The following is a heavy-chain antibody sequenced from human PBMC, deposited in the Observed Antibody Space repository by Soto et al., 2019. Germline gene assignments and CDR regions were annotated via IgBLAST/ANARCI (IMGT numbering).Heavy chain of an antibody. Sequence: PSETLSLTCTVSGGSVSSGSYYWSWIRQPPGKGLEWIGYIYYSETTNYNPSLKSRVTISVNTSKNEFSLKLSSVTAADTAVYYCARVEYSSSSYFDYWGQETVVTVSS. CDR3: ARVEYSSSSYFDY. J-gene: IGHJ4*02. CDR1: GGSVSSGSYY. CDR2: IYYSETT. D-gene: IGHD6-6*01. V-gene: IGHV4-61*01.